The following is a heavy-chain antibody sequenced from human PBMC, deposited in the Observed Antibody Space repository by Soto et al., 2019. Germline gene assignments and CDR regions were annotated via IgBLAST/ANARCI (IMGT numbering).Heavy chain of an antibody. CDR1: GFTFSSYA. Sequence: QVQLVESGGGVVQPGRSLRLSCAASGFTFSSYAMHWVRQAPGKGLEWVAVISYDGSNKYYADSVKGRFTISRDNSKNTLYLQMNSLRAEDTAVYYCAIRTENLAGLLDYWGQGTLVTVSS. J-gene: IGHJ4*02. D-gene: IGHD6-19*01. V-gene: IGHV3-30-3*01. CDR3: AIRTENLAGLLDY. CDR2: ISYDGSNK.